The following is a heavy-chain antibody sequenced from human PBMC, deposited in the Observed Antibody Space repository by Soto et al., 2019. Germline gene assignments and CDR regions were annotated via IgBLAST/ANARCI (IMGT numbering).Heavy chain of an antibody. J-gene: IGHJ5*02. CDR3: ARGYCSGGSCYSTNWFDP. V-gene: IGHV1-69*02. CDR2: IIPILGIA. Sequence: SVKVSCKASGGTFSSYTISWVRQAPGQGLEWMGRIIPILGIANYAQKFQGRVTITADKSTSTAYMELSSLRSEDTAVYYCARGYCSGGSCYSTNWFDPWGQGTLVTVSS. D-gene: IGHD2-15*01. CDR1: GGTFSSYT.